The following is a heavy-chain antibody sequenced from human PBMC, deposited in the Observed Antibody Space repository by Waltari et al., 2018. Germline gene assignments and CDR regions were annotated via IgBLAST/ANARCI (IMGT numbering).Heavy chain of an antibody. V-gene: IGHV4-59*08. Sequence: QVQLQESGPGLVKPSETLSLTCSVSGGSINNYFWNWFRQPPGKALQWIGFIRHTGVTKSNPSLKSRVTMTVDTSKSQISLRLTSVSATDTAVYFCARWDSPGRYFGDWGQGTPVTVSS. CDR1: GGSINNYF. CDR3: ARWDSPGRYFGD. CDR2: IRHTGVT. J-gene: IGHJ4*02. D-gene: IGHD1-20*01.